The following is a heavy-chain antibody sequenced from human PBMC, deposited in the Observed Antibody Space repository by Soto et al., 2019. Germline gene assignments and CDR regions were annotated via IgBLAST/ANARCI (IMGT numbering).Heavy chain of an antibody. CDR1: RFTFSNYA. CDR2: ISGSGGNT. Sequence: GGSLRLSCAASRFTFSNYALTWVRQAPGKGLEWVSTISGSGGNTYYADSVRGRFIISRDNPKNLVYLQMNSLRAEDTAVYYCVRDGSTGWHFDSWGQGTLVTVSS. D-gene: IGHD6-19*01. J-gene: IGHJ4*02. CDR3: VRDGSTGWHFDS. V-gene: IGHV3-23*01.